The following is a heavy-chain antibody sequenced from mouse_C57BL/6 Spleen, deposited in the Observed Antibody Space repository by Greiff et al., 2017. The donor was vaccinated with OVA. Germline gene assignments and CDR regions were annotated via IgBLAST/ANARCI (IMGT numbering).Heavy chain of an antibody. V-gene: IGHV1-64*01. CDR1: GYTFTSYW. J-gene: IGHJ2*01. CDR2: IHPNSGST. D-gene: IGHD1-1*01. Sequence: QVQLQQPGAELVKPGASVKLSCKASGYTFTSYWMHWVKQRPGQGLEWIGMIHPNSGSTNYNEKFKSKATLTVDKSSSTAYMQLSSLTSEDSAVYYCARWNYYGSRDYWGQGTTLTVSS. CDR3: ARWNYYGSRDY.